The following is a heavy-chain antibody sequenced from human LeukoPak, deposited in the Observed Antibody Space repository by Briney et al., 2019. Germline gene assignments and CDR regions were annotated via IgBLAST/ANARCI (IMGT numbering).Heavy chain of an antibody. J-gene: IGHJ3*02. V-gene: IGHV1-69*01. Sequence: ASVKVSCKASGGTFSSYAISWVRQAPGQGLEWMGGIIPIFGTANYAQKFQGRVTITADESTSTAYMELSSLRSEDTAVYYCAREGNLITFGGVIVYDAFDIWGQGTMVTVSS. CDR3: AREGNLITFGGVIVYDAFDI. D-gene: IGHD3-16*02. CDR2: IIPIFGTA. CDR1: GGTFSSYA.